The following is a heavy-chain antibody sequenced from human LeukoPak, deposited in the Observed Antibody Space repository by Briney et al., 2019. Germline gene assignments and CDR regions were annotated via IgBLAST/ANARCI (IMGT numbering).Heavy chain of an antibody. Sequence: WASVKVSCEASGYTFTSYGISWVRQAPGQGLEWMGWISAYNGNTNYAQKLQGRVTMTTDTSTSTAYMELRSLRSDDTAVYYRARAFYAHDYWGQGTLVPVSS. CDR1: GYTFTSYG. J-gene: IGHJ4*02. CDR3: ARAFYAHDY. V-gene: IGHV1-18*01. CDR2: ISAYNGNT. D-gene: IGHD2/OR15-2a*01.